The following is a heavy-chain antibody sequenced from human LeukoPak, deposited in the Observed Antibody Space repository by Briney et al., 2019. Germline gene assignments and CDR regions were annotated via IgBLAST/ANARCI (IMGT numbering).Heavy chain of an antibody. CDR2: ITSGADT. CDR3: AKGDNFGRVADAFDS. J-gene: IGHJ3*01. V-gene: IGHV3-23*01. CDR1: GFPFDKFA. Sequence: GGSLRLSCAASGFPFDKFAMSWVRQAPGKGLQWVSTITSGADTYNADSVKGRFSISRDNFRNTVCVQLHSLRADGAAVYFCAKGDNFGRVADAFDSWGQGTMVTVSS. D-gene: IGHD1-1*01.